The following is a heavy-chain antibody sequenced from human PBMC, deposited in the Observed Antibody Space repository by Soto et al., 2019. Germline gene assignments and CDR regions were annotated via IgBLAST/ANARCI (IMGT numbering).Heavy chain of an antibody. V-gene: IGHV3-23*01. Sequence: EVQLLESGGGLVQPGGSLRVSCAASGFTFSSYAMSWVRQAPGKGLEWVSSISENGDITYYADSIKGRFTISRDNSKNTLYLQMNSLKAEDTAVYYCAKLGDSYNWFDPWGQGTLVTVSS. CDR1: GFTFSSYA. CDR3: AKLGDSYNWFDP. CDR2: ISENGDIT. D-gene: IGHD2-21*02. J-gene: IGHJ5*02.